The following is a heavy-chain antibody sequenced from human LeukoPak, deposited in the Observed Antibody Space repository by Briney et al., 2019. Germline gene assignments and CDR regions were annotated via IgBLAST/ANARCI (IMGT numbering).Heavy chain of an antibody. CDR1: GVSFSGYY. CDR3: ASDDYGELVNAFDI. D-gene: IGHD4-17*01. V-gene: IGHV4-34*01. CDR2: INHSGGT. Sequence: KSSETLFLTGAVYGVSFSGYYWSWIRQPPGKGLDWIGEINHSGGTNYNPFLKSRVTISLDTSKNHFSLKLTSVTAADTAVYYCASDDYGELVNAFDIWGQGTMVTVSS. J-gene: IGHJ3*02.